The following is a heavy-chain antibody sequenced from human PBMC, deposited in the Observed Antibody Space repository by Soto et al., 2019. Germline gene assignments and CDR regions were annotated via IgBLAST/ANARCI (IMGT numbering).Heavy chain of an antibody. CDR2: ISNSNRYI. V-gene: IGHV3-21*01. J-gene: IGHJ3*01. Sequence: GGSLELSLKASGFNFSSYPMNWVRQAPGRGLEWVSSISNSNRYIYYADSLKGRFTVSRDDAKNSLFLEINSLRADDTAVYYGARDRCRGGSCYRTYAFDLRGQGTRVTVS. CDR1: GFNFSSYP. CDR3: ARDRCRGGSCYRTYAFDL. D-gene: IGHD2-15*01.